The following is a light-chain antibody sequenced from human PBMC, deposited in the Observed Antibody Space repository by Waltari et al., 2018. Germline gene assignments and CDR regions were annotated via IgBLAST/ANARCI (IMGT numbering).Light chain of an antibody. CDR2: AAS. V-gene: IGKV1-39*01. CDR3: QQSYSTPRP. J-gene: IGKJ3*01. CDR1: QSISSY. Sequence: DIQMTQSPSSLSASVGDRVTITCRASQSISSYLNWYQQKPGKDPKLLIYAASSLQSGVPSRFSGSGSGTDFTLTISSLQPEDFATYYCQQSYSTPRPFGPGTKVDIK.